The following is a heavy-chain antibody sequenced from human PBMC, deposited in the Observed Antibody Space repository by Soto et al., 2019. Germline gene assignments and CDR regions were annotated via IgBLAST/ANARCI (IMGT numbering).Heavy chain of an antibody. D-gene: IGHD3-10*01. CDR1: GYTFTSYG. V-gene: IGHV1-46*01. CDR2: INPDGGNT. J-gene: IGHJ4*02. Sequence: ASVKVSCKASGYTFTSYGISWVRQAPGQGLEWMGIINPDGGNTNYAQKFQGRVTMTRDTSTSTVYMELSSLSSEDTAVYYCARARGGSGSYSSDYFDYWGQGTLVTVSS. CDR3: ARARGGSGSYSSDYFDY.